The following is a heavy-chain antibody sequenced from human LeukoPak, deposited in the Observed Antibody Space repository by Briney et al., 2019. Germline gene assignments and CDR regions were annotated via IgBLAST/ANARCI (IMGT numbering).Heavy chain of an antibody. V-gene: IGHV3-13*01. J-gene: IGHJ6*02. CDR3: ARGYCSGGSCESHSEAYYYYGMDV. CDR2: IGTAGDT. Sequence: GGSLRLSCAASGFTFSSYDMHWVRQATGKGLEWVSAIGTAGDTYYPGSVKGRFTISRENAKNSLYHQMNSLRAGDTAVYYCARGYCSGGSCESHSEAYYYYGMDVWGQGTTVTVSS. D-gene: IGHD2-15*01. CDR1: GFTFSSYD.